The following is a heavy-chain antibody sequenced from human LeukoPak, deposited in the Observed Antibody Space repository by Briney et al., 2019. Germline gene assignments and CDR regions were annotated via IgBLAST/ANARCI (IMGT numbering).Heavy chain of an antibody. CDR3: ARGSPPRRNYSSGGYSSFYFDY. D-gene: IGHD3-22*01. CDR2: ITAYNGNT. V-gene: IGHV1-18*01. Sequence: ATAKVSCKASGYTFTSYAISAVRQAPGQGLGWMGWITAYNGNTNYAHKPQGRVTMTTDTSTSTAYLELRSLRSDDPAVYYCARGSPPRRNYSSGGYSSFYFDYWGERTLVTVSS. J-gene: IGHJ4*02. CDR1: GYTFTSYA.